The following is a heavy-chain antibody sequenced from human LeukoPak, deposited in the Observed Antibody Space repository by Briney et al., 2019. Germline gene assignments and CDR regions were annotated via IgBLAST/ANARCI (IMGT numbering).Heavy chain of an antibody. V-gene: IGHV4-59*01. D-gene: IGHD2-21*02. CDR1: GGSISSYY. Sequence: SETLSLTCTVSGGSISSYYWSWIRQPPGKGLEWIGYIYYSGSTNYNPYHRSRVTISVDTSKSQFSLKLSFVTAADTAVYYCARSFCGGDCYHLYYFDYWGQGTLVTVSS. CDR3: ARSFCGGDCYHLYYFDY. J-gene: IGHJ4*02. CDR2: IYYSGST.